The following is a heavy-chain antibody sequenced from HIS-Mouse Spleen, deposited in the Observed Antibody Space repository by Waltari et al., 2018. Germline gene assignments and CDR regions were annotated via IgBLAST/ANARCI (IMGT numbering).Heavy chain of an antibody. Sequence: QVQLVQSGAEVKKPGASVKVSCKASGYTFTGYYMHWVRQAPGQGLEWMGWIHPNSGGTNYAQKVQGRVTMTRDTSISTAYMGLSRLRSDDTAVYYCARVGLGIAFDIWGQGTMVTVSS. D-gene: IGHD7-27*01. CDR3: ARVGLGIAFDI. J-gene: IGHJ3*02. CDR2: IHPNSGGT. CDR1: GYTFTGYY. V-gene: IGHV1-2*02.